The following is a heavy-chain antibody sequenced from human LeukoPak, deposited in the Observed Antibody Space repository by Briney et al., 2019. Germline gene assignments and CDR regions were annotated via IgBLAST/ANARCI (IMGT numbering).Heavy chain of an antibody. Sequence: SETLSLTCAVSGYSISSGYYWGWIRQPPGKGLEWTGSIYHSGSTYYNPSLKSRVTISVDTSKNQFSLKLSSVTAADTAVYYCARVNSYYYMDVWGKGTTVTVSS. CDR2: IYHSGST. V-gene: IGHV4-38-2*01. CDR1: GYSISSGYY. J-gene: IGHJ6*03. CDR3: ARVNSYYYMDV.